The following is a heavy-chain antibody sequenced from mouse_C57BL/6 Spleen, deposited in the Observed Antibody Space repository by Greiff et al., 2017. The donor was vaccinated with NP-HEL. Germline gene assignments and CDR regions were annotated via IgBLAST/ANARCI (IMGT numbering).Heavy chain of an antibody. CDR1: GYAFSSYW. Sequence: QVQLKQSGAELVKPGASVKISCKASGYAFSSYWMNWVKQRPGKGLEWIGQIYPGDGDTNYNGKFKGKATLTADKSSSTAYMQLSSLTSEDSAVYFCARSPYYGSRDWYFDVWGTGTTVTVSS. V-gene: IGHV1-80*01. J-gene: IGHJ1*03. CDR3: ARSPYYGSRDWYFDV. D-gene: IGHD1-1*01. CDR2: IYPGDGDT.